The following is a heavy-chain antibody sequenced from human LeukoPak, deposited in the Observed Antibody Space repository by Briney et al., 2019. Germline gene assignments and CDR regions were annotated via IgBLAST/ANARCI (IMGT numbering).Heavy chain of an antibody. CDR1: GGSISSYY. CDR3: AGGAGGFGPLDY. Sequence: SETLSLTCTVSGGSISSYYWSWIRQPPGKGLEWIGYIYYSGSTNYNPALKSRVTISVDTSRNQSSQKLSSVTAGDTAVYYCAGGAGGFGPLDYWGQGTLVTVSS. V-gene: IGHV4-59*01. CDR2: IYYSGST. J-gene: IGHJ4*02. D-gene: IGHD3-10*01.